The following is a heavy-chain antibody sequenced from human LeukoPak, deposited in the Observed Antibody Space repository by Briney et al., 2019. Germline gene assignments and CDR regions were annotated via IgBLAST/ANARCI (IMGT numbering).Heavy chain of an antibody. CDR3: ARGHYDFWSGYSRAFDI. CDR1: GGTFSSYA. V-gene: IGHV1-69*05. CDR2: IIPIFGTA. J-gene: IGHJ3*02. D-gene: IGHD3-3*01. Sequence: SSVQVSCKASGGTFSSYAISWVRQAPGQGLEWMGGIIPIFGTANYAQKFQGRVTITTYESTSTAYMELSSLKSEDTAVYYCARGHYDFWSGYSRAFDIWGQGTMVTVSS.